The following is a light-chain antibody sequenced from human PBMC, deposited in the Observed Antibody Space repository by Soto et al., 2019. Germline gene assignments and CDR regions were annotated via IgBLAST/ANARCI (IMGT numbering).Light chain of an antibody. J-gene: IGLJ2*01. Sequence: QLVLTQPASVSGSPGQSITISCTGTRSDVGRYNYVSWYQQHPGKAPKLLIYEVTYRPSGVSTRFSASKSGSTASLTISGIQAEDEADYYCSSYSTTSSPHVLFGGGTKLTVL. CDR2: EVT. V-gene: IGLV2-14*01. CDR1: RSDVGRYNY. CDR3: SSYSTTSSPHVL.